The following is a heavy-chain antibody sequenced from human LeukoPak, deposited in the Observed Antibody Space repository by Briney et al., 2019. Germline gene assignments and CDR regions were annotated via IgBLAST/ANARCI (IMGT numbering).Heavy chain of an antibody. CDR3: ARAPHNYDFWSGYGDPVDY. CDR1: GYTFTNYG. CDR2: ISAYNDNR. D-gene: IGHD3-3*01. V-gene: IGHV1-18*01. J-gene: IGHJ4*02. Sequence: ASVKVSCKASGYTFTNYGISWVRQAPGQGLEWMGWISAYNDNRNYARKLQGRVTMTTDTSTNTAYMELRSLRSDDTAVYFCARAPHNYDFWSGYGDPVDYWGQGTLVTVSS.